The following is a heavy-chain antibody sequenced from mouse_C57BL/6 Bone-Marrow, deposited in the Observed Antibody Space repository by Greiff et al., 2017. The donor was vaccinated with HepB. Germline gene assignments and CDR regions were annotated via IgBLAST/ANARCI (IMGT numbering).Heavy chain of an antibody. V-gene: IGHV1-62-2*01. D-gene: IGHD1-1*01. CDR3: ARHEDGDDYCSSSAWFAY. CDR1: GYTFTEYT. J-gene: IGHJ3*01. CDR2: FSPGSGSI. Sequence: VQRVESGAELVKPGASVKLSCKASGYTFTEYTIHWVKQRSGQGLEWIGWFSPGSGSIKYNEKFKDKATLNADKSSSTVDMQLSRLTSEDSAVYFCARHEDGDDYCSSSAWFAYWGQGTLVTVSA.